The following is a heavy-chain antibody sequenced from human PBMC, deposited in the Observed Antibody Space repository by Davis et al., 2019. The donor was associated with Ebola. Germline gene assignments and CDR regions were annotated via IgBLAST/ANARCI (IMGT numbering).Heavy chain of an antibody. CDR1: GGSISSYY. Sequence: PSETLSLTCTVSGGSISSYYWSWIRQPPGKGLEWIGYIYYSGSTNYNPSLKSRVTISVDTSKNQFSLKLSSVTAADTAVYYCAREGGEGVFDYWGQGTLVTVSS. CDR2: IYYSGST. CDR3: AREGGEGVFDY. J-gene: IGHJ4*02. D-gene: IGHD6-25*01. V-gene: IGHV4-59*01.